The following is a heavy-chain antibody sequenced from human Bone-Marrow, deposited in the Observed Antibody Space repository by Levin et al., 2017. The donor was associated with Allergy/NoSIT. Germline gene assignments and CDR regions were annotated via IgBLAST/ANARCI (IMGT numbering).Heavy chain of an antibody. CDR3: AGARYSSIYYFDY. CDR1: GYTFIGHY. CDR2: INPNNADT. Sequence: ASVKVSCKASGYTFIGHYIHWVRQAPGQGLEWMGRINPNNADTNYAQKFQGRVTMTRDTSISTAYLELSRLRSDDTAVFYCAGARYSSIYYFDYWGQGSLVSVSS. V-gene: IGHV1-2*06. J-gene: IGHJ4*02. D-gene: IGHD6-13*01.